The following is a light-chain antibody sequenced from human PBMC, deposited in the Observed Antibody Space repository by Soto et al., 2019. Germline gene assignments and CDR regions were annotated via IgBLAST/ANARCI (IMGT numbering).Light chain of an antibody. Sequence: EMVLTQSPATLSLSPGERGTRSCSASQYITIYLAWYQQKPGQAPGLLIYDASNRATGIPARFSGSGSGTDFTLTISSLEPDDFAVYYCQQRADWPITFGQGTRLEI. CDR1: QYITIY. J-gene: IGKJ5*01. CDR3: QQRADWPIT. V-gene: IGKV3-11*01. CDR2: DAS.